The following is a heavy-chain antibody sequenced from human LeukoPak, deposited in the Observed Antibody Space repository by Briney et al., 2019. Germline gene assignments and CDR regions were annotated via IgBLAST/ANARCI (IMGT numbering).Heavy chain of an antibody. D-gene: IGHD5-24*01. J-gene: IGHJ4*02. V-gene: IGHV1-2*02. CDR2: IRPNSGVT. CDR1: GYTFAAYY. Sequence: ASVKVSCKASGYTFAAYYMYWVRQAPGQGLEWMGWIRPNSGVTNYTQKFQGRVTMTRDTSISTAYMDLSSLTSDDTAVYYCTRDLPGDGYNKFDYWGQGTLVTVSS. CDR3: TRDLPGDGYNKFDY.